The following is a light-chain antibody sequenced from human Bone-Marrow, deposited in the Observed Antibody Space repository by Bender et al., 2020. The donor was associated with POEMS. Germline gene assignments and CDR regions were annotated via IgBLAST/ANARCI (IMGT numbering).Light chain of an antibody. J-gene: IGLJ2*01. V-gene: IGLV2-23*02. CDR1: SGDIGNYNL. CDR3: CSYAGDLL. CDR2: EVN. Sequence: QSALSQPASVSGSPGQSITISCTGTSGDIGNYNLVSWYQQLPGKAPRLIIYEVNQRPSGVSNRFSGSKSGNTASLTISGLQADDEAEYHCCSYAGDLLFGGGTKVTVL.